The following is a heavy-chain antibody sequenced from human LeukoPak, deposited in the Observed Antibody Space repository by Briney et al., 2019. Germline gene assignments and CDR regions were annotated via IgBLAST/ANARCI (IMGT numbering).Heavy chain of an antibody. Sequence: PSETLSLTCTVSGGSISSYYWSWIRQPPGKGLEWIGYIYYSGSTNYNPSLKSRVTISVDTSKNQFSLKLSSVTAADTAVYYCARGPPGGYYYDSSGYGVNWFDPWGQGTLVTVSS. CDR3: ARGPPGGYYYDSSGYGVNWFDP. CDR2: IYYSGST. V-gene: IGHV4-59*01. J-gene: IGHJ5*02. CDR1: GGSISSYY. D-gene: IGHD3-22*01.